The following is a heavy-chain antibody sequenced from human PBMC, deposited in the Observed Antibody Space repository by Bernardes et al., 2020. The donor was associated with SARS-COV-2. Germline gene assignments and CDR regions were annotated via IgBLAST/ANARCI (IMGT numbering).Heavy chain of an antibody. CDR2: INQDGSQR. CDR1: GFTFSRYW. V-gene: IGHV3-7*02. J-gene: IGHJ4*02. Sequence: VWSLILSCAASGFTFSRYWMSWLRQAPGKGLEWVANINQDGSQRNYVDSVRGRFTISRDNAANSLFLQLNSLRDEDTAIYYCAQHPSSSFDNWGQGTLVTVSS. D-gene: IGHD6-13*01. CDR3: AQHPSSSFDN.